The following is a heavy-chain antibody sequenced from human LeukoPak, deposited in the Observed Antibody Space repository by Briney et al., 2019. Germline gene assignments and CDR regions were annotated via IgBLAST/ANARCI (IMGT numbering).Heavy chain of an antibody. D-gene: IGHD6-19*01. J-gene: IGHJ4*02. CDR2: ISYDGSNK. V-gene: IGHV3-30-3*01. CDR3: ARETSPLYSSGWYVY. CDR1: GFTFSSYA. Sequence: PGGSLRLSCAASGFTFSSYAMHWVRQAPGKGLEWVAVISYDGSNKYYADSVKGRFTISRDNSKNTLYLQMNSLRAEDTAVYCCARETSPLYSSGWYVYWGQGTLVTVSS.